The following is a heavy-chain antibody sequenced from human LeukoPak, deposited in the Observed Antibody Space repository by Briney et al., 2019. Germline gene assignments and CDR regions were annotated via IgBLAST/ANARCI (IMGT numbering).Heavy chain of an antibody. Sequence: GGSLRLSCAASGFIFSSYAMHWVRKAPGKGLEWVAVISYDGSNKYYADSVKGRFTISRDNSKNTLYLQMNSLRAEDTAVYYCARGPYCSSTSCPPRFDPWGQGTLVTVSS. V-gene: IGHV3-30-3*01. J-gene: IGHJ5*02. D-gene: IGHD2-2*01. CDR2: ISYDGSNK. CDR1: GFIFSSYA. CDR3: ARGPYCSSTSCPPRFDP.